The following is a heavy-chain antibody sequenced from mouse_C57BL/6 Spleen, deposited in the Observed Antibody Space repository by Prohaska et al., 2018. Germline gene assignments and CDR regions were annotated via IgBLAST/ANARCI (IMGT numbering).Heavy chain of an antibody. Sequence: KQRPGQGLEWIARIYPGSGNTYYNEKFKGKATLTAEKSSSTAYMQLSSLTSEDSAVYFCARSGGSYHGYFDVWGTGTTVTVSS. CDR3: ARSGGSYHGYFDV. V-gene: IGHV1-76*01. CDR2: IYPGSGNT. D-gene: IGHD2-10*01. J-gene: IGHJ1*03.